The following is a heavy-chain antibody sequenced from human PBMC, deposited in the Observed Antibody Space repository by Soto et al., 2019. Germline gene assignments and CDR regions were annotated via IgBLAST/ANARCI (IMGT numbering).Heavy chain of an antibody. V-gene: IGHV3-48*01. J-gene: IGHJ5*02. CDR2: ISSSSTTK. Sequence: EVQLVESGGGLVQPGGSLRLSCAASGFTFSSYSMNWVRQAPGKGLEWVPYISSSSTTKYYADSVKGRFTISRDNAKNSLYLQMNSLRAEDTAVYYCARDGCSGSNCLNWFDPWGQGTLVTVSS. CDR3: ARDGCSGSNCLNWFDP. CDR1: GFTFSSYS. D-gene: IGHD2-15*01.